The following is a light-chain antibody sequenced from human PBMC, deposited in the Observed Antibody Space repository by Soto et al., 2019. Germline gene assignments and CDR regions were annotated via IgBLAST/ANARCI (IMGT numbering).Light chain of an antibody. CDR1: QGIKND. Sequence: DIQMTQSPSSLSASIGDIVSITCRASQGIKNDLAWYQQKPGKAPKRLIYAVSSLQSGVPSRFSGSGSETEFTLTISSLQPEDFATYYCLQHHSYPQTFGQGTKVDIK. CDR3: LQHHSYPQT. V-gene: IGKV1-17*01. CDR2: AVS. J-gene: IGKJ1*01.